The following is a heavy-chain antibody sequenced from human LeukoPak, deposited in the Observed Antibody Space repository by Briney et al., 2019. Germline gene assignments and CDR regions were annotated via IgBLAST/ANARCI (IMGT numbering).Heavy chain of an antibody. D-gene: IGHD3-10*01. J-gene: IGHJ4*02. Sequence: GRSLRLSCAASGFTFSNYAMHWVRQAPGKGLEWVSLISGGSGNIYYVDSVKGRFTISRDNSKNTLYVQMTSLRAEDTAIYYCAKGSDYYGSVTSKKTDWGQGTLVTVSS. CDR2: ISGGSGNI. CDR1: GFTFSNYA. CDR3: AKGSDYYGSVTSKKTD. V-gene: IGHV3-23*01.